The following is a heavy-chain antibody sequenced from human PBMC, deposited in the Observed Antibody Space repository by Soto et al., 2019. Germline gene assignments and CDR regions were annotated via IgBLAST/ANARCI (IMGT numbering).Heavy chain of an antibody. CDR1: GGTFSSYA. V-gene: IGHV1-69*13. CDR3: ARDLCGGDCYGMDV. CDR2: IIPIFGTA. Sequence: SVKVSCKASGGTFSSYAISWVRQAPGQGLEWMGGIIPIFGTANYAQKFQGRVTITADESTSTAYMELSSLRSEDTAVYYCARDLCGGDCYGMDVWGQGNTVTVSS. D-gene: IGHD2-21*01. J-gene: IGHJ6*02.